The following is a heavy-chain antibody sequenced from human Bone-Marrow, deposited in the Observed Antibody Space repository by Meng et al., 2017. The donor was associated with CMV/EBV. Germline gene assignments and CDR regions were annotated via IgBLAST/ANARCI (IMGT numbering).Heavy chain of an antibody. J-gene: IGHJ4*02. D-gene: IGHD5-18*01. CDR3: AKFPGYNYGSFDS. V-gene: IGHV3-30*02. CDR1: GFSFSSYG. CDR2: IRFDGTNK. Sequence: GESLKISCAASGFSFSSYGLHWVRQAPGKGLEWVAFIRFDGTNKYYADSVKGRFTISRDISKKTLYLQMNGLRVEDTAVYYCAKFPGYNYGSFDSWGQGTLVTVSS.